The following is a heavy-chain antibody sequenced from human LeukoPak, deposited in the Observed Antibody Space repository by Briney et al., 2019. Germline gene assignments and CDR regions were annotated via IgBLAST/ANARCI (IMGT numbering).Heavy chain of an antibody. Sequence: ASLKVSCKASGYTFTGYYMHWVRQAPGQGLEWMGWINPNSGGTNYAQKFQGRVTMTRDTSISTAYMELSRLRSDDTAVYYCAGYYYGSGSFDYWGQGTLVTVSS. D-gene: IGHD3-10*01. J-gene: IGHJ4*02. V-gene: IGHV1-2*02. CDR1: GYTFTGYY. CDR2: INPNSGGT. CDR3: AGYYYGSGSFDY.